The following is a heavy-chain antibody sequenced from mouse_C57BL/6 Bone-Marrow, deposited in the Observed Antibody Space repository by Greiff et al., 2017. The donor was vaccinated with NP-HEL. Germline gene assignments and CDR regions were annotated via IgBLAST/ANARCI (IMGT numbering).Heavy chain of an antibody. D-gene: IGHD1-1*01. Sequence: QVQLQQSGPELVKPGASVKISCKASGYAFSSSWMNWVKQRPGKGLEWIGRIYPGDGDTNYNGKFKGKATLTADKSSSTACMQLSSMTSEDSAVYICARGGYYYGSSYGYFDVWGKGTTVTVSS. CDR1: GYAFSSSW. CDR3: ARGGYYYGSSYGYFDV. J-gene: IGHJ1*03. CDR2: IYPGDGDT. V-gene: IGHV1-82*01.